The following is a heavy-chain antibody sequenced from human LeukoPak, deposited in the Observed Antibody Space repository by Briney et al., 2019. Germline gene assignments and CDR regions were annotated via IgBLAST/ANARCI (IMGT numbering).Heavy chain of an antibody. J-gene: IGHJ4*02. CDR1: GGSISPHY. V-gene: IGHV4-59*11. CDR3: ARVRYGYSSSWQFDN. Sequence: SETLSLTCTVSGGSISPHYWSWIRQIPGKGLEWIGYIYYSGTTNSNPSLTSRVTISLDASKNQFSVRLSSVTAADTAIYYCARVRYGYSSSWQFDNWGQGTLVTVSS. D-gene: IGHD6-13*01. CDR2: IYYSGTT.